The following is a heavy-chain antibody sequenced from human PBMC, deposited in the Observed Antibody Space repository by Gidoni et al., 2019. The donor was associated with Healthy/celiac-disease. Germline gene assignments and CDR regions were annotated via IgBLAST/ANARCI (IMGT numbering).Heavy chain of an antibody. V-gene: IGHV3-21*01. CDR1: GFTFSSYS. CDR3: ARDLGEWELLDWFDP. Sequence: EVQLVESGGGLVKPGGSLRPSCAASGFTFSSYSMNWVRQAPGKGLEWVSSISSSSSYIYYADSVKGRFTISRDNAKNSLYLQMNSLRAEDTAVYYCARDLGEWELLDWFDPWGQGTLVTVSS. CDR2: ISSSSSYI. D-gene: IGHD1-26*01. J-gene: IGHJ5*02.